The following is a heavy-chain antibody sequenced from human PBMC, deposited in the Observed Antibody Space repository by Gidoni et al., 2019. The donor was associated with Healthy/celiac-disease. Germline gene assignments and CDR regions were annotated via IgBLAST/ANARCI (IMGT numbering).Heavy chain of an antibody. D-gene: IGHD3-16*01. CDR1: GFTFRSYA. J-gene: IGHJ4*02. Sequence: QVQLVASGGGVVQPGRSLRLSCAASGFTFRSYAMHWVRQAPGKGLEGVAVISYDGSNKYYADSVKGRFTISRDNSKNTLYLQMNSLRAEDTAVYYCARVYDYVWGGGAFDYWGQGTLVTVSS. V-gene: IGHV3-30-3*01. CDR3: ARVYDYVWGGGAFDY. CDR2: ISYDGSNK.